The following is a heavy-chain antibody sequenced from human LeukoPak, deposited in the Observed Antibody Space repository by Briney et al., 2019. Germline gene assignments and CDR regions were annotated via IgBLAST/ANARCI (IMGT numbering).Heavy chain of an antibody. V-gene: IGHV4-39*07. Sequence: TASETLSLTCTVSGGSISSSSYYWGWIRQPPGKGQEWIGSIYYRGSTYYNPSLKSRVTISVDTSKNQFSLKLSSVTAADTAVYYCAREILVGATENWGQGTLVTVSS. CDR1: GGSISSSSYY. D-gene: IGHD1-26*01. CDR2: IYYRGST. CDR3: AREILVGATEN. J-gene: IGHJ4*02.